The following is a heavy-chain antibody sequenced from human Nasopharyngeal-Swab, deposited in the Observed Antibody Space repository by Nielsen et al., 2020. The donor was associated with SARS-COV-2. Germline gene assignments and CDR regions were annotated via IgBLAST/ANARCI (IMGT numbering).Heavy chain of an antibody. D-gene: IGHD1-26*01. V-gene: IGHV3-23*01. J-gene: IGHJ4*02. CDR3: ANWGELLVFDY. CDR2: ISGSGGST. Sequence: GGSLRLSCAASGFTFSSYAMSWVHQAPGKGLEWVSAISGSGGSTYYADSVKGRFTISRDNSKNTLYLQMNSLRAEDTAVYYCANWGELLVFDYWGQGTLVTVSS. CDR1: GFTFSSYA.